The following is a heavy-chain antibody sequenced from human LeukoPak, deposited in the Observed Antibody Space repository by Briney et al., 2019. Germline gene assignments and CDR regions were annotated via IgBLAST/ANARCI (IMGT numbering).Heavy chain of an antibody. CDR1: GFTFSVSW. V-gene: IGHV3-7*01. CDR3: ARGGTTFEH. J-gene: IGHJ4*02. Sequence: GGSLRLSCAASGFTFSVSWMSWVRRAPGKGLEWVAIIKYDGNEKYYVDSVKGRFTISRDNAKNSLYLQMNSLRAEDTAVYYCARGGTTFEHWGQGTLVTVSS. CDR2: IKYDGNEK. D-gene: IGHD1-1*01.